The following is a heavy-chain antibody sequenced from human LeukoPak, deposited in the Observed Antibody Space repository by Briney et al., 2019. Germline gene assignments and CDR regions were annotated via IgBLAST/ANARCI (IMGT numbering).Heavy chain of an antibody. V-gene: IGHV4-39*07. J-gene: IGHJ4*02. CDR3: ASGGVLRYFDWFPNFDY. CDR1: GGSISSSSYY. Sequence: SETLSLTCTVSGGSISSSSYYWGWIRQPPGKGLEWIGSIYYSGSTYYNPSLKSRVTISVDTSKNQFSLKLSSVTAADTAVYYCASGGVLRYFDWFPNFDYWGQGTLVTVSS. CDR2: IYYSGST. D-gene: IGHD3-9*01.